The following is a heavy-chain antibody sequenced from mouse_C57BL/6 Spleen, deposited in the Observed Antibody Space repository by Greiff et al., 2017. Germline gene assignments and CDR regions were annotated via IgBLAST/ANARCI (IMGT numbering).Heavy chain of an antibody. CDR2: IYPGSGST. CDR3: ARGSLSGTGGYYYAMDY. V-gene: IGHV1-55*01. J-gene: IGHJ4*01. D-gene: IGHD3-3*01. CDR1: GYTFTSYW. Sequence: VQLQQPGAELVKPGASVKMSCKASGYTFTSYWITWVKQRPGQGLEWIGDIYPGSGSTYYNEKFKSKATLTVDTSSSTAYMQLSSLTSEDSAVYYCARGSLSGTGGYYYAMDYWGQGTSVTVSS.